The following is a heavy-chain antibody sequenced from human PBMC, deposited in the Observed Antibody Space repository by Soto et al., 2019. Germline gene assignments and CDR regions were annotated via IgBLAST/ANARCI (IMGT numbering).Heavy chain of an antibody. Sequence: GAAGKVSWKASGGTFSSYAISWVRQAPGQGHEWMGGIIPIFGTANYAQKFQGRVTITADESTSTAYMELSSLRSEDTAVYYCASLYCSSASCYSAFDIWGQGTMVTVSS. V-gene: IGHV1-69*13. J-gene: IGHJ3*02. CDR3: ASLYCSSASCYSAFDI. CDR1: GGTFSSYA. CDR2: IIPIFGTA. D-gene: IGHD2-2*02.